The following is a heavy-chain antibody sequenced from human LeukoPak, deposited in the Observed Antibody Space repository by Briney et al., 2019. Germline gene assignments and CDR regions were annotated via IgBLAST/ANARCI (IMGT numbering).Heavy chain of an antibody. D-gene: IGHD4-23*01. CDR1: GFTVSSNY. Sequence: GGSLRLSCAASGFTVSSNYMSWVRQAPGKGLEWVSVFYSGGNTDYADSVKDRFTISRDNSKNTLYLQMNSLRAEDTAVYYCARGYGGYYFDYWGQGTLVTVSS. CDR3: ARGYGGYYFDY. CDR2: FYSGGNT. V-gene: IGHV3-66*01. J-gene: IGHJ4*02.